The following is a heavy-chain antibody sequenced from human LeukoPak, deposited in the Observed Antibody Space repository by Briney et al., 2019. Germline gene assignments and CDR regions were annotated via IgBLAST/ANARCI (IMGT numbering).Heavy chain of an antibody. Sequence: SETLSLTCTVSGGSISSYYWSWIRQPPGKGLEWIGYIYYSGSTNYNPSLKSRVTISVDTSKNQFSLKLSSVTAADTAVYYCARAVAGTSWFDPWGQGTLVTVSS. V-gene: IGHV4-59*01. CDR1: GGSISSYY. J-gene: IGHJ5*02. CDR3: ARAVAGTSWFDP. CDR2: IYYSGST. D-gene: IGHD6-19*01.